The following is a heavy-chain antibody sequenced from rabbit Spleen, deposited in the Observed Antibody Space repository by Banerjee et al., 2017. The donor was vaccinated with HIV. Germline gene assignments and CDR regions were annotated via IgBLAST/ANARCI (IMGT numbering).Heavy chain of an antibody. CDR2: IYVGSSGST. Sequence: QEQLEESGGDLVKPEGSLTLTCTASGFSFSSSYYMCWVRQAPGKGLEWIACIYVGSSGSTWYASWAKGRFTISKTSSTTVTLQMTSLTAADTATYFCARDSGSSFSSYGMDLWGPGTLVTVS. J-gene: IGHJ6*01. CDR1: GFSFSSSYY. CDR3: ARDSGSSFSSYGMDL. D-gene: IGHD8-1*01. V-gene: IGHV1S45*01.